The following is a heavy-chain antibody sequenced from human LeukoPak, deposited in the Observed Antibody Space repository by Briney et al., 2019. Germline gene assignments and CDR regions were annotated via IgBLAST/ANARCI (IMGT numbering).Heavy chain of an antibody. D-gene: IGHD5-12*01. J-gene: IGHJ4*02. V-gene: IGHV4-4*07. CDR3: ARVGHGGHGVLDY. CDR1: GGAISGDY. CDR2: IYTSGST. Sequence: SETLSLTCTVSGGAISGDYWSWSRQPAGTGLEWIGRIYTSGSTIYNPSLKSRVTMSVDTSKNQFSLRLNSVTAADTAVYYCARVGHGGHGVLDYWGQGTLVTISS.